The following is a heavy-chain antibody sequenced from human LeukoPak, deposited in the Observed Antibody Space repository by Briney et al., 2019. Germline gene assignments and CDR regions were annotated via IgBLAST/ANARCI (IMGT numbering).Heavy chain of an antibody. J-gene: IGHJ4*02. D-gene: IGHD3-10*01. CDR2: INPNSGGT. CDR3: AREGVYGSGSYYKEYYFDY. Sequence: ASVKVSCKASGYTFTGYYMHWVRQAPGQGLEWMGWINPNSGGTNYAQKFQGWVTMTRDTSISTAYMELSRLRSDDTAVYYCAREGVYGSGSYYKEYYFDYWGQGTLVTVSS. V-gene: IGHV1-2*04. CDR1: GYTFTGYY.